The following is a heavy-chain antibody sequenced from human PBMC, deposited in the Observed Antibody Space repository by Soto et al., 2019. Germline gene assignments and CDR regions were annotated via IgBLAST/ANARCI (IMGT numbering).Heavy chain of an antibody. Sequence: EVHLLGSGGGLVQPGGSLRLSCAASGFSVSTYGVTWVRQAPGKGLEWVSGVSGGDGGTHYADSVKGRFTISRDNSKNTVYLLLKSLRADDTAAYYCARWNGFGDYWGQGTLVTVSS. D-gene: IGHD1-1*01. V-gene: IGHV3-23*01. CDR3: ARWNGFGDY. CDR1: GFSVSTYG. J-gene: IGHJ4*02. CDR2: VSGGDGGT.